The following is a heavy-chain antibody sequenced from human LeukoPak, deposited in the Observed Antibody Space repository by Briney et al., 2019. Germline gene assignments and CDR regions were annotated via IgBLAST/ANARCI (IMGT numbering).Heavy chain of an antibody. CDR3: ASGIVAGSYENEDGY. V-gene: IGHV3-21*01. CDR2: ISSSSSYI. CDR1: GFTFSSYS. D-gene: IGHD6-19*01. Sequence: PGGSLRLSCAASGFTFSSYSMNWVRQAPGKGLEWLSSISSSSSYIYYADSVKGRFTISRDNAKNSLYLQVNSLRAEDTAVYYCASGIVAGSYENEDGYWGQGTLVTVSS. J-gene: IGHJ4*02.